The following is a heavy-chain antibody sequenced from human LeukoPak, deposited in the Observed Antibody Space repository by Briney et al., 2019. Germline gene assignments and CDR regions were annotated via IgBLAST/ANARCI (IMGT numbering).Heavy chain of an antibody. D-gene: IGHD4-11*01. Sequence: SVKVSCKASGYTFTTYYIHWVRQAPGQGLEWMGGIIPIFGTANYAQKFQGRVTITTDESTSTAYMELSSLRSEDTAVYYCARGGYSNYGTYYYYMDVWGKGTTVTVSS. CDR3: ARGGYSNYGTYYYYMDV. V-gene: IGHV1-69*05. J-gene: IGHJ6*03. CDR1: GYTFTTYY. CDR2: IIPIFGTA.